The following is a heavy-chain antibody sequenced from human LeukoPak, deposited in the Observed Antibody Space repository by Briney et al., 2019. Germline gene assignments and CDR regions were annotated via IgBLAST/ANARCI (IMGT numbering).Heavy chain of an antibody. J-gene: IGHJ4*02. CDR3: AKDDTVPMYYFDY. CDR1: GFTFNSYA. CDR2: ISGSGGST. V-gene: IGHV3-23*01. Sequence: GGSLRLSCAASGFTFNSYAMSWVRQAPGKGLEGVSAISGSGGSTYYADSVKGRFTISRDNSKNTLYLQMNSLRAEDTAVYYCAKDDTVPMYYFDYWGQGTLVTVSS. D-gene: IGHD4-17*01.